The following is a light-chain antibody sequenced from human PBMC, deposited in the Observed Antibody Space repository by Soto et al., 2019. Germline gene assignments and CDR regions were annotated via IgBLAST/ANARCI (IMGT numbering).Light chain of an antibody. Sequence: EIVMTQSPATLSVSPGERATLSCRAGQGVTTNFAWYQQKSGQSPRLLIYDVSIRATGVPARFCGTGSETDFTLTISGLQSEDSAVYFCQQYNNWPFSFGQGTRVEIK. CDR2: DVS. J-gene: IGKJ5*01. CDR1: QGVTTN. CDR3: QQYNNWPFS. V-gene: IGKV3-15*01.